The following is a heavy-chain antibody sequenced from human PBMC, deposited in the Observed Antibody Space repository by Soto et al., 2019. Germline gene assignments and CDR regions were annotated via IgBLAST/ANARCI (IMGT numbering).Heavy chain of an antibody. CDR3: ARDLLLRYFDWREGAFYI. Sequence: QVQLVQSGAEVKKPGASVKVSCKASGYTFTSYGISWVRQAPGQGLEWMGWISAYNGNTNYAQKLQGRVTMTTDTSTSTAYMELRSLRSDDTAVDYCARDLLLRYFDWREGAFYIWGQGTMVTVSS. CDR1: GYTFTSYG. D-gene: IGHD3-9*01. CDR2: ISAYNGNT. V-gene: IGHV1-18*01. J-gene: IGHJ3*02.